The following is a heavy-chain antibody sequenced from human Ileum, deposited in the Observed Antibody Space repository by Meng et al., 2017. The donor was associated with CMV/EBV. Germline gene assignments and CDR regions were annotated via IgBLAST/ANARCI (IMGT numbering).Heavy chain of an antibody. Sequence: GESLKISCAASGFTFSSYAMRWVRQAPGKGLEWVSGFSDTGESTFYADSVQGRFTISRDNSKNTLYLQMNNLRTEDTAIYYCGKRSRSTSWYYFDHWGQGTLVTVSS. J-gene: IGHJ4*02. CDR3: GKRSRSTSWYYFDH. V-gene: IGHV3-23*01. CDR1: GFTFSSYA. D-gene: IGHD2-2*01. CDR2: FSDTGEST.